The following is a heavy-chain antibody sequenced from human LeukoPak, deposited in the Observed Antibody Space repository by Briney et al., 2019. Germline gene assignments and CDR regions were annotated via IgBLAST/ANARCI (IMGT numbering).Heavy chain of an antibody. CDR1: GFTFGDYA. V-gene: IGHV3-48*01. Sequence: PGGSLRLSCTASGFTFGDYAMNWVRQAPGKGLEWVSYISSSGSTIYYADSVKGRFTISRDNSKNTLYLQMNSLRAEDTAVYYCARDPVPGYWGQGTLVTVSS. J-gene: IGHJ4*02. D-gene: IGHD2-2*01. CDR3: ARDPVPGY. CDR2: ISSSGSTI.